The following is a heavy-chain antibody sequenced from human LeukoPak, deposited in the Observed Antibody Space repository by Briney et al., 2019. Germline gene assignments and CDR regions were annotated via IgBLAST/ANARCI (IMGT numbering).Heavy chain of an antibody. CDR1: GFTFSSYS. Sequence: PGGSLRLSCAASGFTFSSYSMNWVRQAPGRGLEWVSYISSSSSTIYYADSVKGRFTISRDNAKNSLYPQMNSLRAEDTAVYYCARGKRYLDAFDVWGQGTMVTVSS. V-gene: IGHV3-48*01. D-gene: IGHD3-9*01. CDR3: ARGKRYLDAFDV. J-gene: IGHJ3*01. CDR2: ISSSSSTI.